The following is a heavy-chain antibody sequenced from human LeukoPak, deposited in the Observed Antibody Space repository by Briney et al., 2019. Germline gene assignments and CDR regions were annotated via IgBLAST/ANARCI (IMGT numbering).Heavy chain of an antibody. D-gene: IGHD5-18*01. CDR2: IDPSDSYT. CDR3: ARYSWIQLWFDP. Sequence: GESLKISCKGSGYSFTGYWISWVRQMPGKGLEWMGRIDPSDSYTNYSPSFQGHVTISADKSISTAYLQWSSLKASDTAMYYCARYSWIQLWFDPWGQGTLVTVSS. J-gene: IGHJ5*02. CDR1: GYSFTGYW. V-gene: IGHV5-10-1*01.